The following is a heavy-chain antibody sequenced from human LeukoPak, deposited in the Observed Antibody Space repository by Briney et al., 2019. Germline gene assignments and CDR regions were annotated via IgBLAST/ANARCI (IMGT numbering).Heavy chain of an antibody. D-gene: IGHD5-24*01. CDR1: GYTFTSYD. CDR2: ISAYNGDT. Sequence: ASVKVSCKASGYTFTSYDINWVRQATGQGLEWMGWISAYNGDTNYAEKIQGRFTMTTDTSTNTAYMELRSLGSDDTAMYYCARGKDGYGYYFDYWGQGTRVTVS. CDR3: ARGKDGYGYYFDY. J-gene: IGHJ4*02. V-gene: IGHV1-18*01.